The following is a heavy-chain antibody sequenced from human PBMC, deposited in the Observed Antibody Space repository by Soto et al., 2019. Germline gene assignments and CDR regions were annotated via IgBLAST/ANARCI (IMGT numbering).Heavy chain of an antibody. CDR3: AREAGAWFDY. CDR2: ISGYNGDT. CDR1: GYTFSSYG. J-gene: IGHJ4*02. D-gene: IGHD1-26*01. V-gene: IGHV1-18*01. Sequence: QVQLVQSGAEMKKPGASVKVSCRASGYTFSSYGIGWVRQAPGHGLEWMGWISGYNGDTTYAQNLQGRVTMTTDTSTSTVYMELRSLRSDDAAVYYCAREAGAWFDYWGQGTLVTVSS.